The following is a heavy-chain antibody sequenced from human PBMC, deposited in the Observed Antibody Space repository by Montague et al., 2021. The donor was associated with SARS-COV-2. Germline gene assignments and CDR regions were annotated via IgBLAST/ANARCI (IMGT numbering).Heavy chain of an antibody. CDR3: ARGRPVQGSIRHFDSLSSGVLDL. CDR1: RGSVNSYY. CDR2: IYHSGTT. D-gene: IGHD3-9*01. Sequence: SETLSLTCAVYRGSVNSYYWTWIRRAPGKGLEWIGEIYHSGTTKYNPSLKSRVTMSMDASKRQFSLRLNSVSAADTAVYFCARGRPVQGSIRHFDSLSSGVLDLWAPGSLVIVSS. J-gene: IGHJ4*03. V-gene: IGHV4-34*01.